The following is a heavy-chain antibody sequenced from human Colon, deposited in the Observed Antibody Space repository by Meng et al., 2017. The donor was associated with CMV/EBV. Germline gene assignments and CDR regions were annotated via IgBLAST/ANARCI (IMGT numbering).Heavy chain of an antibody. V-gene: IGHV3-23*01. Sequence: VYVFGCGGGLFQPGGSLVASWAGSGFSFSNYAMTWVRQAPGKGLEWVSVISGSADDTCYADSVKGRFTISRDNSKNTLYLQMSRLRGDDTAVYYCVKGLHKWNSLFDYSGQGTLVTVSS. CDR2: ISGSADDT. J-gene: IGHJ4*02. D-gene: IGHD1-7*01. CDR3: VKGLHKWNSLFDY. CDR1: GFSFSNYA.